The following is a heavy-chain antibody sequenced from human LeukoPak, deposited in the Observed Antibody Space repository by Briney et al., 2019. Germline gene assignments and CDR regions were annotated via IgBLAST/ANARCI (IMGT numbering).Heavy chain of an antibody. CDR1: GYTFTSYD. Sequence: SVKVSCKASGYTFTSYDINWVRQATGQGLEWMGRIIPIFGTANYAQKFQGRVTITTDESTSTAYMELSSLRSEDTAVYYCARDKLGYSYGMGTFDPWGQGTLVTVSS. V-gene: IGHV1-69*05. J-gene: IGHJ5*02. CDR2: IIPIFGTA. CDR3: ARDKLGYSYGMGTFDP. D-gene: IGHD5-18*01.